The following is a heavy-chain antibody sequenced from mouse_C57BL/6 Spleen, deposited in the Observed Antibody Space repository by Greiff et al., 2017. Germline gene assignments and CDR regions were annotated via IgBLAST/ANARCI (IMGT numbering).Heavy chain of an antibody. CDR1: GYSITSDY. J-gene: IGHJ4*01. V-gene: IGHV3-8*01. Sequence: EVKVVESGPGLAKPSQTLSLTCSVTGYSITSDYWNWIRKFPGNKLEYIGYISYSGSTYYNPSLKSRISITRDTSKNQYNLQLNSVTTEDTATYYCARYSDYDGDYYAMDYWGQGTSVTVSS. CDR2: ISYSGST. CDR3: ARYSDYDGDYYAMDY. D-gene: IGHD2-4*01.